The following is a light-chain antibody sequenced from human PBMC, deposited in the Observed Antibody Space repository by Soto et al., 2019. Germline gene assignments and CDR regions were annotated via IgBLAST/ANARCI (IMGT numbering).Light chain of an antibody. CDR3: QHRHN. V-gene: IGKV3-11*01. J-gene: IGKJ3*01. CDR2: DAS. Sequence: EVVLTQSPATLSLSPGDRATLSCRASQSVSIDFAWYQQKPGQAPNLLIYDASNRATGIPARFSGSGSGTDFTLTISSLEPEDFAVYYCQHRHNFGPGTKVDIK. CDR1: QSVSID.